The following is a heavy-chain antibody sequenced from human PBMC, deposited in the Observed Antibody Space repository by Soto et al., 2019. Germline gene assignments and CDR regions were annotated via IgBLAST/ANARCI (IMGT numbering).Heavy chain of an antibody. J-gene: IGHJ6*02. D-gene: IGHD1-26*01. CDR3: AKVSLGATTITDFYYYGMDV. V-gene: IGHV3-23*01. Sequence: GGSLRLSCAASGFTFDNYAMNWVRQAPGKGLEWVSGITGSGENTYYADSVKGRFTISRDNSKNTLYVQLNSLRVEDTAIYYCAKVSLGATTITDFYYYGMDVWGQGTMVTVSS. CDR1: GFTFDNYA. CDR2: ITGSGENT.